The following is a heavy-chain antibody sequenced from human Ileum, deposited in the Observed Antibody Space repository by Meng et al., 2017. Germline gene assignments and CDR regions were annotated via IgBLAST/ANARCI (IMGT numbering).Heavy chain of an antibody. D-gene: IGHD5-18*01. CDR1: GFTFGLFS. V-gene: IGHV3-30*04. CDR3: ARIGRGFSYGNGIED. J-gene: IGHJ3*01. Sequence: GESLKISCVASGFTFGLFSMHWVRRGPVKWLEWVAVISHVASHEFYAGSGKGRFTISRDNSKNMLYLQLNSLRPEDTGLYYCARIGRGFSYGNGIEDWGQGTMVTVSS. CDR2: ISHVASHE.